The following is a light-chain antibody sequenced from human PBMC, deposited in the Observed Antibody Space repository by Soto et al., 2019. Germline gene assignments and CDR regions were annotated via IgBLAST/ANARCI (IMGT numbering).Light chain of an antibody. V-gene: IGKV3-15*01. CDR3: QQSNNWPLT. CDR1: QSVSSN. CDR2: GAS. Sequence: EIVMTQSPATLSVSPGERATLSSRASQSVSSNLAGYQQKPGQAPRLLIYGASTRATGIPARFSGSGSGTEFTLTISSLQSEDFAVYYCQQSNNWPLTFGGGTKVEIK. J-gene: IGKJ4*01.